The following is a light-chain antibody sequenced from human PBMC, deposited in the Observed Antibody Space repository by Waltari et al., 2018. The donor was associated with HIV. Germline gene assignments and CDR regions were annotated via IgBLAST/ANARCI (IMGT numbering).Light chain of an antibody. CDR1: QVIRRH. CDR3: QKYNSVPIT. J-gene: IGKJ5*01. CDR2: EAS. Sequence: DIEMTQSPSSLSASVGDRVTITCRASQVIRRHLAWYQQKPGTAPKLLIYEASTLQSGVSSRFSGSGSGTDFTLTINSLQSDDVATDFCQKYNSVPITFGQGTRLDI. V-gene: IGKV1-27*01.